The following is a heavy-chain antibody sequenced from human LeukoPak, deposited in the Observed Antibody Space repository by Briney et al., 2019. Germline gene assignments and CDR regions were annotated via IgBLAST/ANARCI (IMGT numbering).Heavy chain of an antibody. CDR3: ARDRGVVAAFDY. Sequence: GGSLRLSCAASGFTFSSYEMNWVRQAPGKGLEWVSYISSSGSTIYCADSVKGRFTISRDNAKNSLYLQMNSLRAEDTAVYYCARDRGVVAAFDYWGQGTLVTVSS. D-gene: IGHD2-15*01. CDR1: GFTFSSYE. J-gene: IGHJ4*02. V-gene: IGHV3-48*03. CDR2: ISSSGSTI.